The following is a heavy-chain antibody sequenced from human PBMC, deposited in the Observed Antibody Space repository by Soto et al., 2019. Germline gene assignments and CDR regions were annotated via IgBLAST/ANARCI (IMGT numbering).Heavy chain of an antibody. Sequence: ASVKVSCKASGYTFTGYYMHWVRQAPGQGIEWMGWINPNSGGTNYAQKFQGWVTMTRDTSISTAYMELSRLRCDDTAVYYCARGVPERIQLWLHGLVHYWGQGTLVTVSS. J-gene: IGHJ4*02. V-gene: IGHV1-2*04. CDR1: GYTFTGYY. D-gene: IGHD5-18*01. CDR2: INPNSGGT. CDR3: ARGVPERIQLWLHGLVHY.